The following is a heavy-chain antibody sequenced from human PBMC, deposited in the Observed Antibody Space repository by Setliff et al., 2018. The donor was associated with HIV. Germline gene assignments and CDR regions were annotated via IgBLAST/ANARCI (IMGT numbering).Heavy chain of an antibody. D-gene: IGHD6-6*01. Sequence: PSETLSLTCTVSGGSIRSHYWSWIRQPPGKGLEWIGNIYYSGSTNYNPSLKSRVTISVDTSKNQFSLKLSSVTAADTAVYYCARGGRSLAAQTWFDPWGQGTLVTVSS. CDR1: GGSIRSHY. V-gene: IGHV4-59*11. J-gene: IGHJ5*02. CDR2: IYYSGST. CDR3: ARGGRSLAAQTWFDP.